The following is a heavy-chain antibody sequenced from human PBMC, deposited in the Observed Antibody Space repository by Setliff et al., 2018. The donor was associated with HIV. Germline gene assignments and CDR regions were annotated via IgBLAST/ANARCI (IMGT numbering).Heavy chain of an antibody. CDR1: GYTFTSYG. CDR2: ISAYNGNT. D-gene: IGHD1-26*01. CDR3: ARDSEWGSYIFWTFDI. Sequence: AAPVKVSCKASGYTFTSYGISWVRQAPGQGLEWMGWISAYNGNTNYAQKLQGRVTMTTDTSTSTAYMELRSLRSDDTAVYYCARDSEWGSYIFWTFDIWGQGTMVTVSS. V-gene: IGHV1-18*01. J-gene: IGHJ3*02.